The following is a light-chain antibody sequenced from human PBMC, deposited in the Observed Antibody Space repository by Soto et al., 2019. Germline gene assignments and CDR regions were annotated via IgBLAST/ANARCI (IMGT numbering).Light chain of an antibody. CDR1: SGHSSYI. Sequence: QPVLAQSSSASASLGSSVKLTCTLSSGHSSYIIAWHQQQPGKAPRYLMNLETSGSYNKGSGVPDRFSGSSSGADRYLTISNLQFEDEADYYCETWDSNSWVFGGGTKLTVL. J-gene: IGLJ3*02. CDR2: LETSGSY. CDR3: ETWDSNSWV. V-gene: IGLV4-60*02.